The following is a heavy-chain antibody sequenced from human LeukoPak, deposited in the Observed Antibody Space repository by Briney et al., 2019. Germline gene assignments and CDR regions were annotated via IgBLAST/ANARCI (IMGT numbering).Heavy chain of an antibody. D-gene: IGHD6-19*01. CDR3: ARDRDSSDWYNEVFDY. J-gene: IGHJ4*02. Sequence: GRSLRLSCAASGFTFTNYAMHWVRQAPGKGLEWVAVIWDDGGNKFYADSVKGRFTISRDNSKNTLYLQMSSLRAEDTAVYYCARDRDSSDWYNEVFDYWGQGTLVTVSS. V-gene: IGHV3-33*01. CDR2: IWDDGGNK. CDR1: GFTFTNYA.